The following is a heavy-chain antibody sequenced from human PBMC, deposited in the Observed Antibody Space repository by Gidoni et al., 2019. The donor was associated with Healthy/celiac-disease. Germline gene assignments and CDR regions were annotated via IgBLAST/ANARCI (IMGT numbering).Heavy chain of an antibody. Sequence: QLQLQESGPGLVKPSETLSLTCTVSGCSISSSSYYWGWIRQPPGKGLEWIGSIYYSGSTYYNPSLKSRVTISVDTSKNQFSLKLSSVTAADTAVYYCARHLRVARDYYGPQYYFDYWGQGTLVTVSS. CDR3: ARHLRVARDYYGPQYYFDY. J-gene: IGHJ4*02. V-gene: IGHV4-39*01. D-gene: IGHD3-10*01. CDR1: GCSISSSSYY. CDR2: IYYSGST.